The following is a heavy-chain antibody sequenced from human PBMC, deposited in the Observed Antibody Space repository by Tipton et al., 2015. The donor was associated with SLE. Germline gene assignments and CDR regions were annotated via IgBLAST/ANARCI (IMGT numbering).Heavy chain of an antibody. CDR3: ARYYYDSSGYCWFDP. J-gene: IGHJ5*02. Sequence: TLSLTCTVSGGSISSGSYHWSWIRQPAGKELEWIGHIYTSGTTSYNPSLKSRVTISTDTSKNQFYLELSSVTAADTAVYYCARYYYDSSGYCWFDPWGQGTLVTVSS. D-gene: IGHD3-22*01. V-gene: IGHV4-61*09. CDR2: IYTSGTT. CDR1: GGSISSGSYH.